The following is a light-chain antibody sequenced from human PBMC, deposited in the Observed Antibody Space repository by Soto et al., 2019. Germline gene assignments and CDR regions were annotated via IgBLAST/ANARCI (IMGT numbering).Light chain of an antibody. CDR1: SSDVGGYNY. J-gene: IGLJ3*02. V-gene: IGLV2-11*01. Sequence: QSVLTQPRSVSGSPGQSVTISCTGTSSDVGGYNYVSWYQQRPGKAPKLMIYDVSRRPSGVPGRFSGSKSGNTASLTISGLQAEDEADYYCTSYSRYRVLVFGGGTKVTVL. CDR2: DVS. CDR3: TSYSRYRVLV.